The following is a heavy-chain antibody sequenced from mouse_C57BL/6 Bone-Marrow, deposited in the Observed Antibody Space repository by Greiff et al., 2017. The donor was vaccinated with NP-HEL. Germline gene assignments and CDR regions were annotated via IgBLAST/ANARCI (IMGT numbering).Heavy chain of an antibody. J-gene: IGHJ2*01. D-gene: IGHD1-1*01. CDR1: GYTFTNYW. CDR2: IYPGGGYT. Sequence: QVHVKQSGAELVRPGTSVKMSCKASGYTFTNYWIGWAKQRPGHGLEWIGDIYPGGGYTNYNEKFKGKATLTADKSSSTAYMQFSSLTSEDSAIYYCARSGYYGSSYGYWGQGTTLTVSS. V-gene: IGHV1-63*01. CDR3: ARSGYYGSSYGY.